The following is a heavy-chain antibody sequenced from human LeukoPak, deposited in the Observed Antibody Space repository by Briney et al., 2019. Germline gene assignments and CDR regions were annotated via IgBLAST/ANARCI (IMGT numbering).Heavy chain of an antibody. J-gene: IGHJ4*02. CDR2: ISGRGITT. CDR3: AKAHDTIVVLDS. CDR1: GFTFSSYA. V-gene: IGHV3-23*01. Sequence: PGGSLRLSCAASGFTFSSYAMSWVRQAPGKGLEWVAPISGRGITTYYADSVKGRFTISRENPRNTLNLQMDSLRAEDTAIYYCAKAHDTIVVLDSWGQGTLVTVSS. D-gene: IGHD2-2*01.